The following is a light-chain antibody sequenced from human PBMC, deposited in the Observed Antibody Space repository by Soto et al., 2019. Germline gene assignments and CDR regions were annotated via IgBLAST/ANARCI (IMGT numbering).Light chain of an antibody. J-gene: IGKJ1*01. Sequence: DIQMTQSPSSLSASVGDRVTITGQASQDISTYLNWYQQKPGKAPKLLIYDASNLETGVPSRFSGSGSGTDFTFTISSLQPEDIATYYCQQYDNLPWTFGQGTKVEIK. CDR2: DAS. V-gene: IGKV1-33*01. CDR3: QQYDNLPWT. CDR1: QDISTY.